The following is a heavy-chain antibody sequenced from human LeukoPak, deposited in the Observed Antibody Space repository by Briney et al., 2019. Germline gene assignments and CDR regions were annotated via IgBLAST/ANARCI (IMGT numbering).Heavy chain of an antibody. J-gene: IGHJ4*02. Sequence: SETLSHTCTVSGGSISSYQWSWIRQPPGKGLEWIGNTYYSGSANYNPSLESRVIISVDTSKNQFSLKLSSVTAADTAVYYCARDRYYYDSSGYSERFDYWGQGTLVTVSS. D-gene: IGHD3-22*01. CDR3: ARDRYYYDSSGYSERFDY. CDR1: GGSISSYQ. V-gene: IGHV4-59*12. CDR2: TYYSGSA.